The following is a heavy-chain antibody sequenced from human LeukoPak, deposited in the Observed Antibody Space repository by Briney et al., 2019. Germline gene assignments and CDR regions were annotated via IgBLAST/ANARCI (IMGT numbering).Heavy chain of an antibody. CDR2: IYYGGRT. V-gene: IGHV4-39*01. Sequence: SETLSLTCTVSGGSISSTIYYWGWIRQPPGKGLEWIGSIYYGGRTYYNPSLKSRVTMSVDTSKNRFSLKLSSVTAADTAVYYCVEMATRWYFDYWGQGTLATVSS. CDR1: GGSISSTIYY. CDR3: VEMATRWYFDY. D-gene: IGHD5-24*01. J-gene: IGHJ4*02.